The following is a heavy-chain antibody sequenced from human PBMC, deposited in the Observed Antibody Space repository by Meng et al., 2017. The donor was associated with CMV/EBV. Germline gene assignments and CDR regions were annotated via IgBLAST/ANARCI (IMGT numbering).Heavy chain of an antibody. CDR2: IRYDGSNK. V-gene: IGHV3-30*02. J-gene: IGHJ3*02. CDR1: GFTFSSYG. CDR3: ARDSRSVVMTHFYDAFDI. Sequence: GGSLRPSCAASGFTFSSYGMHWVRQAPGKGLEWVAFIRYDGSNKYYADSVKGRFTISRDNSKNTLYLQMNSLRAEDTAVYYCARDSRSVVMTHFYDAFDIWGQGTMVTVSS. D-gene: IGHD3-22*01.